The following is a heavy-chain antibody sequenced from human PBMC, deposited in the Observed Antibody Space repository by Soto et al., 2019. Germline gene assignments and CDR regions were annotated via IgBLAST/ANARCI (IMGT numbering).Heavy chain of an antibody. Sequence: GASVKLSCEVCGYRQTDISMHWVRQAPGKGLEWMGGFDPEDGETIYAQKFQGRVTMTEDTSTDTAYMELSSLRSEDTAVYYCATSLAWNDVLPGDYWGQGTLVTVSS. CDR3: ATSLAWNDVLPGDY. D-gene: IGHD1-1*01. J-gene: IGHJ4*02. V-gene: IGHV1-24*01. CDR1: GYRQTDIS. CDR2: FDPEDGET.